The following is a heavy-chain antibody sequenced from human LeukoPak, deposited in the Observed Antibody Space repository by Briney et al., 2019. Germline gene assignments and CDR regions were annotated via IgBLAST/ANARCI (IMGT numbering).Heavy chain of an antibody. CDR1: GGSISSTNYY. D-gene: IGHD6-19*01. V-gene: IGHV4-39*07. Sequence: SETLSLACTVSGGSISSTNYYWGWIRQPPGKGLEWIGSLFSGGDTYYNPSLRRRVTISVDTSKNQLSLNLRSVTAADTAVYYCVAGTTSDFDYWGQGTLVTVSS. J-gene: IGHJ4*02. CDR3: VAGTTSDFDY. CDR2: LFSGGDT.